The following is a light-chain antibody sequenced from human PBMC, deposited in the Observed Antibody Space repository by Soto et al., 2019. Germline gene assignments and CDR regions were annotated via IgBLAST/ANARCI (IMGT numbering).Light chain of an antibody. CDR2: VAA. Sequence: EIVLTQSPGTLSLSPGERATLSCRASQSVSISYLAGYQQKPGQAPRLLIYVAASRATAIPDWFSGSGSGTDFTLTISRLEPEDLAVYYCQQYGSSLFTFGPGTKVDIK. V-gene: IGKV3-20*01. CDR1: QSVSISY. CDR3: QQYGSSLFT. J-gene: IGKJ3*01.